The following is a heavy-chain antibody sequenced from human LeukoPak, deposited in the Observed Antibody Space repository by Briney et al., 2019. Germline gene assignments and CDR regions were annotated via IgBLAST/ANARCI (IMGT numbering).Heavy chain of an antibody. J-gene: IGHJ4*02. CDR1: GYSFTNYW. CDR2: IYPGDSDS. Sequence: GESLKISCKGSGYSFTNYWIGWVRQMPGKGLEWMGIIYPGDSDSRYSPSFQGQVSISADKSITTAYLQWSSLKASDTAMYYCATARAIYDTSGDYAHYFDYWGQGTLVTVSS. CDR3: ATARAIYDTSGDYAHYFDY. V-gene: IGHV5-51*01. D-gene: IGHD3-22*01.